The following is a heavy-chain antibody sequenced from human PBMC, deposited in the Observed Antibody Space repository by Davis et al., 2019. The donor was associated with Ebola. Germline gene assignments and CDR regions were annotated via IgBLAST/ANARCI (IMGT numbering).Heavy chain of an antibody. J-gene: IGHJ5*02. CDR3: ARGVVGATNWFDP. CDR2: IIPILGIA. V-gene: IGHV1-69*04. CDR1: AGTFSSYA. Sequence: SVQVSCKASAGTFSSYAISWVRQAPGQGLEWMGRIIPILGIANYAQKFQGRVTITADKSTSTAYMELSSLRSEDTAVYYCARGVVGATNWFDPWGQGTLVTVSS. D-gene: IGHD1-26*01.